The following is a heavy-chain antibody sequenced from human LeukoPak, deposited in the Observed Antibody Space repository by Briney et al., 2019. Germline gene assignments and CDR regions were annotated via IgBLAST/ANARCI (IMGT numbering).Heavy chain of an antibody. D-gene: IGHD3-22*01. J-gene: IGHJ4*02. Sequence: PGGSLRLSCAASGFTFSNYAVSWVRQAPGKGLEWVSGVTPGGNIPYYADSVKGRFTISRDNSKSTLYLQMGSLRAADTALYYCAKDIWLVTSGYQTFDLWGQGTLVTVSS. CDR2: VTPGGNIP. CDR1: GFTFSNYA. V-gene: IGHV3-23*01. CDR3: AKDIWLVTSGYQTFDL.